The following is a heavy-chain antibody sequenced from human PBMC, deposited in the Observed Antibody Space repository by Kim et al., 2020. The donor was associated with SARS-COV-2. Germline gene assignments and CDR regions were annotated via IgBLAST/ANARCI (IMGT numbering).Heavy chain of an antibody. V-gene: IGHV6-1*01. J-gene: IGHJ6*02. Sequence: KWYNDYAVSMKSRITINPATSKNQFSLQLNSVTPEDTAVYYCARDPPMDVWGQGTTVTVSS. CDR2: KWYN. CDR3: ARDPPMDV.